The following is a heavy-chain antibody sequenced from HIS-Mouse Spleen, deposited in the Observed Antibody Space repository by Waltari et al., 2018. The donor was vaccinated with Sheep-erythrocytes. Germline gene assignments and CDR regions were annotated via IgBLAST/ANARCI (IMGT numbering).Heavy chain of an antibody. CDR3: ARDYGDWYFDL. V-gene: IGHV3-9*01. CDR1: GFSFDDYA. D-gene: IGHD3-10*01. CDR2: ISWNSGSI. Sequence: EVQLVESGGGLVQPGRSLRLSCAASGFSFDDYAMHWVRQAPGKGLECVSGISWNSGSIGYADSVKGRFTISGDNAKNSLYLQMNSLRDEDTAVYYCARDYGDWYFDLWGRGTLVTVSS. J-gene: IGHJ2*01.